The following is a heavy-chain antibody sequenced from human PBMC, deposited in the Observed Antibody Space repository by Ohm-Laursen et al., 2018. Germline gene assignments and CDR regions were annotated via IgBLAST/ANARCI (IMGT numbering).Heavy chain of an antibody. Sequence: PSETLSLTCTVSGGSISSSSYYWGWIRQPPGKGLEWIGSIYYSGSTYYNPSLKSRVTMSVDTSRNHFSLELTSVTAADTAVYHCARDPVRGLTDYWGQGTLVTVSS. J-gene: IGHJ4*02. D-gene: IGHD3-16*01. CDR3: ARDPVRGLTDY. V-gene: IGHV4-39*07. CDR1: GGSISSSSYY. CDR2: IYYSGST.